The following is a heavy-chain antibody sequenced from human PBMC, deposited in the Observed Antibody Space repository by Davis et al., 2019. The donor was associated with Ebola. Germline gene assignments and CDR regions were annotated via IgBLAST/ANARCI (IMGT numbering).Heavy chain of an antibody. Sequence: GESLKISCAASRFTFSSYDMHWVRQATGKGLEWVSAIGTAGDPYYPGSVKGRFTISRENAKNSLYLQINSLRAGDTAVYYCARFSYSNYALDYWGQGTLVTVSS. V-gene: IGHV3-13*05. J-gene: IGHJ4*02. D-gene: IGHD4-11*01. CDR1: RFTFSSYD. CDR3: ARFSYSNYALDY. CDR2: IGTAGDP.